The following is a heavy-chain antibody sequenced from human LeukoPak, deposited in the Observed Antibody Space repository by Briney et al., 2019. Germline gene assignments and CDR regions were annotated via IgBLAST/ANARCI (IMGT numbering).Heavy chain of an antibody. CDR2: IDPSDSYT. V-gene: IGHV5-10-1*01. J-gene: IGHJ4*02. CDR3: ARYGITGTIYFDY. D-gene: IGHD1-20*01. CDR1: GYSFTSYW. Sequence: GEPLKISCKGSGYSFTSYWISWVRQMPGKGLEWMGRIDPSDSYTNYSPSFQGHVTISADKSISTAYLQWSSLKASDTAMYYCARYGITGTIYFDYWGQGTLVTVSS.